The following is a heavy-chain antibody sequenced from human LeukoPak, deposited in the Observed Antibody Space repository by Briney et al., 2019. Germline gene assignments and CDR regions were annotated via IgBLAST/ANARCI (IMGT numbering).Heavy chain of an antibody. CDR2: IIPIFGTA. J-gene: IGHJ6*03. CDR1: GGTFSSYA. CDR3: AREPWGELLCGDYYYYYMDV. D-gene: IGHD1-26*01. Sequence: SVKVSCKASGGTFSSYAISWVRQAPGQGLEWMGGIIPIFGTANYAQKFQGRVTIPTDEPTSAAYMGLSSLRSEDTAVYYCAREPWGELLCGDYYYYYMDVWGKGTTVTVSS. V-gene: IGHV1-69*05.